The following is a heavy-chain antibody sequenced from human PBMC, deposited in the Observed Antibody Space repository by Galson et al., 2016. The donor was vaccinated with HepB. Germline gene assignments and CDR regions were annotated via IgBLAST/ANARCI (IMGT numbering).Heavy chain of an antibody. J-gene: IGHJ5*02. CDR3: AKESSLSAAVSIWFDP. D-gene: IGHD6-13*01. Sequence: SLRLSCAASGFTFFDYAMTWVRQAPGKGLEWVSSISGSGVSTFYADSVKGRFTISRDNSKNTVYLQMNSLRADDTAVYFCAKESSLSAAVSIWFDPWGQGTLVTVSS. CDR2: ISGSGVST. V-gene: IGHV3-23*01. CDR1: GFTFFDYA.